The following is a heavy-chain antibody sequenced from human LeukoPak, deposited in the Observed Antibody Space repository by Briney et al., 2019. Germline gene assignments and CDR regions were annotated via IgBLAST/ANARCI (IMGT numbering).Heavy chain of an antibody. D-gene: IGHD3-9*01. CDR3: AKSGGPDVLRYFYY. J-gene: IGHJ4*02. V-gene: IGHV3-23*01. CDR1: GFTFSSYA. Sequence: GGSLRLSCAASGFTFSSYAMSWVRQAPGKGLEWVSAISGSGGSTYYAGSVKGRFTISRDNSKNTLYLQMNSLRAEDTAVYYCAKSGGPDVLRYFYYWGQGTLVTVSS. CDR2: ISGSGGST.